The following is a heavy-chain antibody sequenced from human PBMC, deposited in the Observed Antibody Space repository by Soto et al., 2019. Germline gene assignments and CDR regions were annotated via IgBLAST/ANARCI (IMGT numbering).Heavy chain of an antibody. CDR2: ISGSGGST. CDR1: GFTFSSYA. D-gene: IGHD6-25*01. J-gene: IGHJ6*03. V-gene: IGHV3-23*01. CDR3: AKLGSGFLNYYYYMDV. Sequence: EVQLLESGGGLVQPGGSLRLSCAASGFTFSSYAMSWVRQAPGKGLEWVSAISGSGGSTYYADSVKGRFTISRDNSKSTLYLQMNSLRAEDTAVYYCAKLGSGFLNYYYYMDVWGKGTTVTVSS.